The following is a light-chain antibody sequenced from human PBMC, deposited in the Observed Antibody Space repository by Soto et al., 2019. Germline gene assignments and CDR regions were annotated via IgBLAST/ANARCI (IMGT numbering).Light chain of an antibody. V-gene: IGKV3-20*01. Sequence: EIVFTQSPGTLSLSPGERATLSCRASQSVSSSYLAWYQQKSGQAPRLLIYNTSSRATGIPDRFSGSGSGTDFTLTISRLELEDFAVYYCQQYGSSLLTFGGGTK. CDR2: NTS. J-gene: IGKJ4*01. CDR3: QQYGSSLLT. CDR1: QSVSSSY.